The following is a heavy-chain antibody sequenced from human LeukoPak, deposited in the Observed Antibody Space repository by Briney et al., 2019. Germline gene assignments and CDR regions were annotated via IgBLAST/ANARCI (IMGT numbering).Heavy chain of an antibody. CDR1: GFTFSDYY. D-gene: IGHD2-2*03. Sequence: GGSLRLSCAASGFTFSDYYMSWIRQAPGKGLEWVSYISSSGSTIYYADSVKGRFTISRDNAKNSLYLQMNSLRAEDTAVYYCARDLGIVVVPAANNYYMDVWGKGTTVTVSS. J-gene: IGHJ6*03. CDR3: ARDLGIVVVPAANNYYMDV. CDR2: ISSSGSTI. V-gene: IGHV3-11*04.